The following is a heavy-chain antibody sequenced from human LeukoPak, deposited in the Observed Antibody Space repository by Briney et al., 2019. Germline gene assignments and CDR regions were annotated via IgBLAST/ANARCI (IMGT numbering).Heavy chain of an antibody. Sequence: PGGSLRLSCAATGFSFRSYWMNWVRQAPGKGLEWLAIIKQDGSEKHYKGSVEGRFTISRDNAKNSLHLQMNSLRAEDTAVYYCAGGSGYLITSWGQGTLVTASS. CDR1: GFSFRSYW. V-gene: IGHV3-7*01. J-gene: IGHJ5*02. CDR2: IKQDGSEK. D-gene: IGHD3-9*01. CDR3: AGGSGYLITS.